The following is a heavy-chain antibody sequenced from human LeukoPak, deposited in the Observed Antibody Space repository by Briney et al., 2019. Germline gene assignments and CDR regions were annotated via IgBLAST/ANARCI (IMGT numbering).Heavy chain of an antibody. Sequence: PGGSLRLSCAASEFTFSSYAMHWVRQAPGKGLEWVALISYDGSNKYYADSVKGRFTISRDNSKNTLYLQMNSLRAEDTAVYYCAKVRWYYDSSEYYFDYWGQGTLVTVSS. J-gene: IGHJ4*02. CDR3: AKVRWYYDSSEYYFDY. V-gene: IGHV3-30*18. D-gene: IGHD3-22*01. CDR2: ISYDGSNK. CDR1: EFTFSSYA.